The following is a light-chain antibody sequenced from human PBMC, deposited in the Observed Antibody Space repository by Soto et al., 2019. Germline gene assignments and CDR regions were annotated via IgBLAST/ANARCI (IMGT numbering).Light chain of an antibody. CDR3: QQFYNYPRT. V-gene: IGKV1-8*01. Sequence: AIRMTQSPSSFSASTGDRVSITCRATQDIDTYLAWYQQIPGKAPKLLIYDASTLQTGVPSRFSGSGSGTDFTLTISYLQSEDFGTYYCQQFYNYPRTFGQGTKVEIK. J-gene: IGKJ1*01. CDR1: QDIDTY. CDR2: DAS.